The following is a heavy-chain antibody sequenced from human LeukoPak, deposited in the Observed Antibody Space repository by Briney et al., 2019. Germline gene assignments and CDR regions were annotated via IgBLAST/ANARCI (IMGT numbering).Heavy chain of an antibody. CDR1: DGSISSYY. V-gene: IGHV4-59*06. D-gene: IGHD5-12*01. CDR2: IYYSGST. J-gene: IGHJ6*02. CDR3: AREAASGNDKYYYYGMDV. Sequence: SETLSLTCTVSDGSISSYYWSWIRQHPGKGLEWIGYIYYSGSTYYNPSLKSRVTISVDTSKNQFSLKLSSVTAADTAVYYCAREAASGNDKYYYYGMDVWGQGTTVTVSS.